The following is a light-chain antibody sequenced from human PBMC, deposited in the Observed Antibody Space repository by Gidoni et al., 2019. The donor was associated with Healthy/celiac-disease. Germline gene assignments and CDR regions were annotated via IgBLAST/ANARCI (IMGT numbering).Light chain of an antibody. Sequence: EIVLTQSPATLSLSPGERATLSCRASQSVSSYLAWYQQQPGQAPRLLIYDASNRATGIPARFSGSGSGTDFTLTISSLEPSDFAVYYCQQRSNWPRTFGQGTKLEIK. CDR1: QSVSSY. CDR2: DAS. V-gene: IGKV3-11*01. CDR3: QQRSNWPRT. J-gene: IGKJ2*01.